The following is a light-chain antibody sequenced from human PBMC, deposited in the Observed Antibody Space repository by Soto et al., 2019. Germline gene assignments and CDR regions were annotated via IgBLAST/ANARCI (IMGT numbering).Light chain of an antibody. CDR3: QQYNVLPLT. Sequence: EIVMTQSPATLSVSPGERATLSCRASQSVSSNLAWYQQKPGQTPKLLIYVASTRATGIPARFSGSGSGTEFTLPIGSLQSEDVAVYYCQQYNVLPLTFGGGPKVEF. CDR1: QSVSSN. V-gene: IGKV3-15*01. J-gene: IGKJ4*01. CDR2: VAS.